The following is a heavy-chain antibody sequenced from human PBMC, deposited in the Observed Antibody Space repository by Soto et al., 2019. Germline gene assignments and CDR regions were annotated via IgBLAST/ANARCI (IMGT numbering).Heavy chain of an antibody. Sequence: QVQLVQSGGEVKKPGASVKVSCKASGNTFTSYGVSWVRQAPGQGLEWVGWISAYKHDTNYAQSLQGRVTMTTDISTNTVYMELRNLRSDDTAVYYCARDILYCGGDCYDDTFDTWGQGTMVTVSS. CDR2: ISAYKHDT. CDR1: GNTFTSYG. D-gene: IGHD2-21*02. CDR3: ARDILYCGGDCYDDTFDT. V-gene: IGHV1-18*01. J-gene: IGHJ3*02.